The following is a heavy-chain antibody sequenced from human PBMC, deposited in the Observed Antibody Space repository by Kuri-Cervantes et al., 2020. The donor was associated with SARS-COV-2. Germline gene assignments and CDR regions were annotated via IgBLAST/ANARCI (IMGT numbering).Heavy chain of an antibody. V-gene: IGHV3-21*01. D-gene: IGHD1-26*01. CDR1: GFTLSSYS. Sequence: GGSLRLSCAASGFTLSSYSMNWVRQAPGKGLEWVSSISSRSSYIYYADSVKGRFTISRDNAKNSLYLQMNSLRAEDTAVYYCARDREWELLHAGAFDIWGQGTMVTVSS. CDR3: ARDREWELLHAGAFDI. J-gene: IGHJ3*02. CDR2: ISSRSSYI.